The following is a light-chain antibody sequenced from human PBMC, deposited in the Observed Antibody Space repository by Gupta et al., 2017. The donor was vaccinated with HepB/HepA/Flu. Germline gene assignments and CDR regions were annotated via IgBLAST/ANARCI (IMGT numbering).Light chain of an antibody. CDR2: DAS. V-gene: IGKV3D-20*01. J-gene: IGKJ4*01. Sequence: EIVFTQSPATLSLSPGERATLSCGASESVRSRYLAWYQQKPGLAPRLLMYDASKRATGIPDRFSGSGSGTDFTLTISRLEPEDFAVYYCQQYGSSPLTFGGGTKVEIK. CDR3: QQYGSSPLT. CDR1: ESVRSRY.